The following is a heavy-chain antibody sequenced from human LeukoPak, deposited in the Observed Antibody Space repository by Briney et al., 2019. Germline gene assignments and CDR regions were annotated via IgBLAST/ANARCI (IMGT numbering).Heavy chain of an antibody. Sequence: ASVKVSCKASGYTFTSYGISWVRQAPGQGLEWMGWISAYNGNTNYAQKLQGRVTMTTDTSTSTAYMELRSLRSDDTAVYYCAGVLLPTSHNYFDYWGQGTLVTVSS. CDR3: AGVLLPTSHNYFDY. D-gene: IGHD2-2*01. CDR1: GYTFTSYG. J-gene: IGHJ4*02. CDR2: ISAYNGNT. V-gene: IGHV1-18*01.